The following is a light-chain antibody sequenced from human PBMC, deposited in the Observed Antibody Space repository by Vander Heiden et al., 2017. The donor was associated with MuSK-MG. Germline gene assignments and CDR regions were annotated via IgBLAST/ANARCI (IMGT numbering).Light chain of an antibody. CDR2: DVS. J-gene: IGLJ2*01. CDR1: SSDVGGYNY. Sequence: QSALTQPASVSGSPGQSITISCSGTSSDVGGYNYVTWDQQHPGTAPKLMMYDVSNRPSGVSNRFSGSKSVTTASLTISGLQAEDEADYYCTSYTGSRTRVFGGGTKLTVL. CDR3: TSYTGSRTRV. V-gene: IGLV2-14*03.